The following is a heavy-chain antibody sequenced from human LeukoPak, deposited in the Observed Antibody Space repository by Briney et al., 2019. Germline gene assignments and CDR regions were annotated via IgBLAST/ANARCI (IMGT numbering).Heavy chain of an antibody. CDR2: IYYSGSS. CDR1: GGSISGYH. D-gene: IGHD3-10*01. V-gene: IGHV4-59*01. CDR3: ARDLRGSPWYFDL. Sequence: PSETLSLTCNVSGGSISGYHWSWIRQPPGKGLEWLGYIYYSGSSNYNPSLKSRVTISVDTSKNQFSLKLSSVTAADTAVYYCARDLRGSPWYFDLWGRGTLVTVSS. J-gene: IGHJ2*01.